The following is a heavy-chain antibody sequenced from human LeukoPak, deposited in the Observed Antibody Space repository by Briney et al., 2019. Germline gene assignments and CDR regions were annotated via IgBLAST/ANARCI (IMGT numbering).Heavy chain of an antibody. CDR1: GFTFSSYG. Sequence: GRSLRLSCAASGFTFSSYGMHWVRQAPGKGLEWVALISYDGSNKYYADSVKGRFTISRDNSKNTLYLQMNSLRAEDTAVYYCAKDRWPYSSGGYYFDYWGQGTLVAVSS. J-gene: IGHJ4*02. V-gene: IGHV3-30*18. D-gene: IGHD6-19*01. CDR2: ISYDGSNK. CDR3: AKDRWPYSSGGYYFDY.